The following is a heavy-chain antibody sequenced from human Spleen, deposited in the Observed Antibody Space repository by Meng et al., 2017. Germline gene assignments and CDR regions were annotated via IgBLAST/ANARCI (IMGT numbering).Heavy chain of an antibody. D-gene: IGHD3-10*01. V-gene: IGHV4-31*03. CDR2: IYYSGST. Sequence: VQLQGSGPGQVTPSHTLSLTCTVSGGSISTGGYYWNWIRHHPGKGLEWIGYIYYSGSTFYNPSLKSRVTMSVDTSKNQFALHLTSVTAADTAVYYCARDGVGYGSGTNKWFDPWGQGTLVTVSS. J-gene: IGHJ5*02. CDR3: ARDGVGYGSGTNKWFDP. CDR1: GGSISTGGYY.